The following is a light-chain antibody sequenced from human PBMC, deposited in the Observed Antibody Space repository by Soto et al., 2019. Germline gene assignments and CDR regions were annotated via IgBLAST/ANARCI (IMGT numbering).Light chain of an antibody. V-gene: IGKV3-11*01. CDR3: QHRSNWLGT. J-gene: IGKJ3*01. Sequence: EIVLTQSPATLSLSPGERATLSCRASQSVGSFLAWYQQKSGQTPRLLIYDASNRAPGIPARFCGSGSGTDFTLTLSSLEPEDFAVYYCQHRSNWLGTFGPGTKVDIK. CDR1: QSVGSF. CDR2: DAS.